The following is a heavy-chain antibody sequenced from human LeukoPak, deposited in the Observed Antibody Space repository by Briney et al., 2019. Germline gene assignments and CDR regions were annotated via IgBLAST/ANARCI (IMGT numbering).Heavy chain of an antibody. CDR1: GGSISSNSYY. CDR2: VFYRGTT. CDR3: ARVVRFPFLAYCGGDCYEPFDY. D-gene: IGHD2-21*02. J-gene: IGHJ4*02. Sequence: SETLSLTCTVSGGSISSNSYYWDWIRQPPGKGLEWIGSVFYRGTTSYNPSFKSRLTLSVDTSENQFSLKLSSVTAADTAVYYCARVVRFPFLAYCGGDCYEPFDYWGQGTLVTVSS. V-gene: IGHV4-39*01.